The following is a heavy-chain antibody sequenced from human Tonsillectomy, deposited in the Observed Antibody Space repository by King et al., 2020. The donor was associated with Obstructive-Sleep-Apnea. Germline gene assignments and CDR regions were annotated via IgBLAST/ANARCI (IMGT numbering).Heavy chain of an antibody. V-gene: IGHV4-59*08. Sequence: QLQESGPGLVKPSETLSLTCTVSGGSISSYYWSWIRQPPGKGLEGMGYIYYSGSTNYNPSLKSRVTISVNTSKNQFSLKLRPVTAADTAVYYCATGDYDSSGYYYVPDYWGQGTLVTVSS. J-gene: IGHJ4*02. CDR3: ATGDYDSSGYYYVPDY. CDR2: IYYSGST. CDR1: GGSISSYY. D-gene: IGHD3-22*01.